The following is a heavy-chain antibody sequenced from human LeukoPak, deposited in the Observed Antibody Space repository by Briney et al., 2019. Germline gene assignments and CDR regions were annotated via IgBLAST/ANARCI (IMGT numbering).Heavy chain of an antibody. CDR2: IIPIFGTA. CDR1: GGTFSSYA. V-gene: IGHV1-69*06. Sequence: SVKVSCKASGGTFSSYAISWVRQAPGQGLEWMGGIIPIFGTANYAQKFQGRVTITADKSTSTAYMALSSLRSEDPAVYYCAIVEGYYFDYWGPGTLVTASS. J-gene: IGHJ4*02. CDR3: AIVEGYYFDY.